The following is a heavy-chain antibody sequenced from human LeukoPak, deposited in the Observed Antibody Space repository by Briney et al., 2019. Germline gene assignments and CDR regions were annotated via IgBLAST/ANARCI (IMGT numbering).Heavy chain of an antibody. Sequence: ASVKVSCKASGYTFTSYDINWVRQATGQGLEWMGWMNPNSGNTGYAQKFQGRVTMTRNTSISTAYMELSSLRSEDTAVYYCARAITGTTLYYYYYMDVWGKGTTVTISS. V-gene: IGHV1-8*01. D-gene: IGHD1-20*01. CDR1: GYTFTSYD. J-gene: IGHJ6*03. CDR2: MNPNSGNT. CDR3: ARAITGTTLYYYYYMDV.